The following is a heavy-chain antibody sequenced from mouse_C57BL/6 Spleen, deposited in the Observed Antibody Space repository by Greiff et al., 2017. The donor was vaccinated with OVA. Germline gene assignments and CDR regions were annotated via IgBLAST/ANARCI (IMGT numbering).Heavy chain of an antibody. J-gene: IGHJ2*01. CDR1: GYTFTDYE. CDR3: TRSGYYGSSGDY. V-gene: IGHV1-15*01. CDR2: IDPETGGT. D-gene: IGHD1-1*01. Sequence: VQLQQSGAELVRPGASVTLSCKASGYTFTDYEMHWVKQTPVHGLEWIGAIDPETGGTAYNQKFKGKAILTADKSSSTAYMELRSLTAEDSAVYYCTRSGYYGSSGDYWGQGTTLTVSS.